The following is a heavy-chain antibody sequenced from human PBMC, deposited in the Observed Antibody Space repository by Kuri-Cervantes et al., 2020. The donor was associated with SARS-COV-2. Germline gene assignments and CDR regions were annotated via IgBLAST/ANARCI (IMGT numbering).Heavy chain of an antibody. V-gene: IGHV4-39*01. CDR1: GGSISSSSYY. D-gene: IGHD3-10*01. CDR3: ARVRGVLGEVYFDY. Sequence: SETLSLTCTVSGGSISSSSYYWGWIRQPPGKGLEWIGSIYYSGSTYYNPSLKSRVTISVDTSKNQFSLKLSSVTAADTAVYYCARVRGVLGEVYFDYWGHGTLVTVSS. J-gene: IGHJ4*01. CDR2: IYYSGST.